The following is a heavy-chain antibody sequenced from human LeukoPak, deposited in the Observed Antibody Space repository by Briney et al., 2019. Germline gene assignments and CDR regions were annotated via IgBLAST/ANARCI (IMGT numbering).Heavy chain of an antibody. CDR2: IKNKANSYGT. Sequence: GGALRLSCAASGFSFRDHYMDWVRLAPGKGLEWVGRIKNKANSYGTDYAASVKGRFTLSRDDSKDSLYLQMDSLRSEDTALYYCTRVRLAAATRYFDYWGQGTLVTVSS. CDR1: GFSFRDHY. J-gene: IGHJ4*02. D-gene: IGHD2-15*01. V-gene: IGHV3-72*01. CDR3: TRVRLAAATRYFDY.